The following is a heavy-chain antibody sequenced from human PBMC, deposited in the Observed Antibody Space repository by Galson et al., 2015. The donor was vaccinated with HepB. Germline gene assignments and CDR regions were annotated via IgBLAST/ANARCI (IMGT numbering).Heavy chain of an antibody. J-gene: IGHJ3*02. Sequence: SLRLSCAASGFTLSTYAMHWVRQAPGKGLEWVALLSYGGTKKYYADSVKGRFTISRDYSKNTLYVQMNTLRVEDSAVYYCARDRSPRYCSNTSCYRGRTFDIWGQGTMVTVPS. CDR2: LSYGGTKK. CDR1: GFTLSTYA. V-gene: IGHV3-30-3*01. D-gene: IGHD2-2*01. CDR3: ARDRSPRYCSNTSCYRGRTFDI.